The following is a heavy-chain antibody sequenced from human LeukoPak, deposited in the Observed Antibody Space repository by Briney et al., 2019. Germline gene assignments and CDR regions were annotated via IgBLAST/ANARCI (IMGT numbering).Heavy chain of an antibody. V-gene: IGHV3-11*01. CDR1: GFTFSDYY. D-gene: IGHD3-9*01. CDR2: ISSSCSTI. Sequence: PGGSLRLSCAASGFTFSDYYMSWIRQAPGKGLEWVSYISSSCSTIYYADSVKGRFTISRDNAKNSLYLQMNSLRAEDTAVYYCAREGRYFDWFAEGSRFDPWGQGTLVTVSS. J-gene: IGHJ5*02. CDR3: AREGRYFDWFAEGSRFDP.